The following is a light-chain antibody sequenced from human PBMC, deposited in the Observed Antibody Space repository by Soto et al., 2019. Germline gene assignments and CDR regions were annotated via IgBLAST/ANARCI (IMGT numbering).Light chain of an antibody. V-gene: IGKV3-15*01. Sequence: EIVMTQSPGTLSALPGHSATLPCRASQSVGTNLAWYQQKPGQAPRLLIYAASTRATGVPVRFSGSGSGTDFAHTISSLQSDDFAVYYCQQYNQWSPITFGQGTRLEIK. CDR3: QQYNQWSPIT. CDR2: AAS. J-gene: IGKJ5*01. CDR1: QSVGTN.